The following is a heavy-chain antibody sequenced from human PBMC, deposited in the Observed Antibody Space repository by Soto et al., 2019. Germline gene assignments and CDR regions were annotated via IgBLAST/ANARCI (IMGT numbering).Heavy chain of an antibody. CDR1: GGSISSGGYY. J-gene: IGHJ6*03. CDR2: IYYSGST. V-gene: IGHV4-31*03. Sequence: TLSLTCTVSGGSISSGGYYWSWIRQHPGKGLEWIGYIYYSGSTYYNPSLKSRVTISVDTSKNQFSLKLSSVTAADTAVYYCASTEGSGSLGDYYYYYMDVWGKGTTVTV. D-gene: IGHD3-10*01. CDR3: ASTEGSGSLGDYYYYYMDV.